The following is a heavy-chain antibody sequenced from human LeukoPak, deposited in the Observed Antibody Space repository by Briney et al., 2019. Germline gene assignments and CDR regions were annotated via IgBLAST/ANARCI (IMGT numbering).Heavy chain of an antibody. Sequence: GGSLRLSCAASGFTFSSSVMSWVRQAPGKGLEWVSAISGSGGSTYYADSVKGRFSISRDTSENTLYLQMDSLRAEDTALYYCAKGNNWNDCYHWGQGTLVTVSS. CDR3: AKGNNWNDCYH. CDR2: ISGSGGST. V-gene: IGHV3-23*01. D-gene: IGHD1-1*01. J-gene: IGHJ5*02. CDR1: GFTFSSSV.